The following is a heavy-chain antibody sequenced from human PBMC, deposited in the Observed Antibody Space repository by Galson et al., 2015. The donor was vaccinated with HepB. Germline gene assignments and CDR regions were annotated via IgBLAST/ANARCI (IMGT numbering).Heavy chain of an antibody. CDR2: IKEDGSEK. CDR3: ARGGLGRGLDV. Sequence: SLRLSCAASGITFSNYWMSWVRQAPGKGLEWVANIKEDGSEKYYVDSVKGRFTISRDNAKNSMYLQMNSLRAEDTAVYYCARGGLGRGLDVWGQGTTVTVSS. D-gene: IGHD3/OR15-3a*01. CDR1: GITFSNYW. J-gene: IGHJ6*02. V-gene: IGHV3-7*01.